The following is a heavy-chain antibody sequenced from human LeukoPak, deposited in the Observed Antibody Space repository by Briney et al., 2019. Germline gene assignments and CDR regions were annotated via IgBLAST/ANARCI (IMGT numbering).Heavy chain of an antibody. J-gene: IGHJ4*02. CDR3: VRNAQFDY. V-gene: IGHV3-30*02. Sequence: GGSLRLSCAASGFTFGAYAMHWVRQAPGKGLEWVAFIHYDGSNEYNVDSVKGRFTISRDNSKNTLYLQMNSLRAEDTAVYYCVRNAQFDYWGQGTLVTVSS. CDR2: IHYDGSNE. CDR1: GFTFGAYA.